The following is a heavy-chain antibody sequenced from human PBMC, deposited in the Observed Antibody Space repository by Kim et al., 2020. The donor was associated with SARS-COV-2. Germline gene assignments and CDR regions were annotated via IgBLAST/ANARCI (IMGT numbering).Heavy chain of an antibody. Sequence: QGRVTITRDTSASTAYMELSSLRSEDTAVYYCARDLRKGSGRLLLVGFDYWGQGTLVTVSS. V-gene: IGHV1-3*01. D-gene: IGHD1-26*01. J-gene: IGHJ4*02. CDR3: ARDLRKGSGRLLLVGFDY.